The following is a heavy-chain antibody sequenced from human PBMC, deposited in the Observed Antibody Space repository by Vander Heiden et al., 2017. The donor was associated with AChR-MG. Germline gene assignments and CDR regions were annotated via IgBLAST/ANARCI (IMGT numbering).Heavy chain of an antibody. D-gene: IGHD2-15*01. J-gene: IGHJ3*02. Sequence: QVQLVESGGGVVQPGRSLRLSCAASGFTFSSHGVHWVRQAPGKGLEWVAVVWYDGSNKYYADSVKGRFTISRDNSKNTLYLQMNSLRAEDTAVYYCARGGEIVVVVMLGDAFDIWGQGTMVTVSS. CDR1: GFTFSSHG. CDR3: ARGGEIVVVVMLGDAFDI. CDR2: VWYDGSNK. V-gene: IGHV3-33*01.